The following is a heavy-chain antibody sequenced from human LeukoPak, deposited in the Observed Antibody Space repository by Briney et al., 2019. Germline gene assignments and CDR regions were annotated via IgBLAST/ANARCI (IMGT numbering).Heavy chain of an antibody. CDR1: GYTFTSYG. D-gene: IGHD2-15*01. J-gene: IGHJ4*02. V-gene: IGHV1-18*01. CDR3: ARVELYCSGGSCYSDY. Sequence: ASVKVSCKASGYTFTSYGISWVRQAPGQGLEWMGWISAYNGNTNYAQKLQGRVTMTTDTSTSTAYMELRSLRSDDTAVYYCARVELYCSGGSCYSDYWGQGTLVTVSP. CDR2: ISAYNGNT.